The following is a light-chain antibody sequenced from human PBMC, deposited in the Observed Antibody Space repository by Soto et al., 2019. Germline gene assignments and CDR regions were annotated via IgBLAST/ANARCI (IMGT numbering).Light chain of an antibody. CDR3: QQYNNWPPWT. J-gene: IGKJ1*01. Sequence: EIVMAQSPSTLSLSAVERVTVSCGGSQSVSSNLAWYQQKVGQAPRLLIYGASTRATGIPARFSGSGSGTEFTLTISSLQSEDFAVYYCQQYNNWPPWTFGQGTKVDIK. CDR2: GAS. V-gene: IGKV3-15*01. CDR1: QSVSSN.